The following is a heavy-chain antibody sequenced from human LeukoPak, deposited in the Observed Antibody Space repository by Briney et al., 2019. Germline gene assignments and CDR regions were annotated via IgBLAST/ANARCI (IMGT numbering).Heavy chain of an antibody. CDR3: ARGRYCSSTSCQNPTPFDY. D-gene: IGHD2-2*01. CDR2: INPNSGGT. V-gene: IGHV1-2*02. CDR1: GYTFTGYY. Sequence: GASVKVSCEASGYTFTGYYMHWVRQAPGQGLEWMGWINPNSGGTNYAQKFQGRVTMTTDTSTSTAYMELRSLRSDDTAVYYCARGRYCSSTSCQNPTPFDYWGQGTLVTVSS. J-gene: IGHJ4*02.